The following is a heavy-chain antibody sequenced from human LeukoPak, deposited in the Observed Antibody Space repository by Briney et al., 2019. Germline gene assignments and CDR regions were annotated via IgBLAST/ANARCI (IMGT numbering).Heavy chain of an antibody. V-gene: IGHV2-70*01. CDR3: ARSTMVRGVPFYFYGRHV. CDR1: GFSLSTSGMC. D-gene: IGHD3-10*01. Sequence: SGPALVKPSQTLTLTCTFSGFSLSTSGMCVGWIRQPPGKALEWLALFDWDDDKYCNTSLKTRLTISKDTSKSHVVLTMPNMDPVDTATYYCARSTMVRGVPFYFYGRHVWGQGTLVTVSS. CDR2: FDWDDDK. J-gene: IGHJ4*02.